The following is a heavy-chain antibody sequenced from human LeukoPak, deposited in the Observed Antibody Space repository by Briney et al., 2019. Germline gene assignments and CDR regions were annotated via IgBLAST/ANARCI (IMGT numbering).Heavy chain of an antibody. CDR1: GGSFSGDY. V-gene: IGHV4-34*01. CDR3: ARHSRFIAAAAYFDY. CDR2: INHSGST. D-gene: IGHD6-13*01. J-gene: IGHJ4*02. Sequence: TSETLSLTCAVYGGSFSGDYWSWIRQPPGKGLEWIGEINHSGSTNYNPSLKSRVTISVDTSKNQFSLKLSSVTAADTAVYYCARHSRFIAAAAYFDYWGQGTLVTVSS.